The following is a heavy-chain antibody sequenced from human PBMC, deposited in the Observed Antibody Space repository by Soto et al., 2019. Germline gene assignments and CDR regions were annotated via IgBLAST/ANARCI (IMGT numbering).Heavy chain of an antibody. CDR3: ARQSSSYYYYYGMDV. Sequence: SETLSLTCTVSGGSIISSSYYWGWIRQPPGKGLEWIGSIYYSGSTYYNPSLKSRVTISVDTSKNQFSLKLSSVTAADTAVYYCARQSSSYYYYYGMDVWGQGTTVTVSS. D-gene: IGHD6-6*01. V-gene: IGHV4-39*01. CDR2: IYYSGST. J-gene: IGHJ6*02. CDR1: GGSIISSSYY.